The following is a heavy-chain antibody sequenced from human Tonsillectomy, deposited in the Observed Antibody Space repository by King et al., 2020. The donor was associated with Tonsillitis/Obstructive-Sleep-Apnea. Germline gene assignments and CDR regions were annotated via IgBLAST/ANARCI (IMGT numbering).Heavy chain of an antibody. CDR2: ISGSGSNT. Sequence: VQLVESGGGLVQPGGSLRLSCAASGFTFSSYAMSWVRQAPGKGLEWVSVISGSGSNTYYADSVKGRFTISRDNSKNTLYLQMDSLRAEDTAVYYCAKDVYGDYDFDIWGQGTMVTVSS. V-gene: IGHV3-23*04. CDR3: AKDVYGDYDFDI. D-gene: IGHD4-17*01. J-gene: IGHJ3*02. CDR1: GFTFSSYA.